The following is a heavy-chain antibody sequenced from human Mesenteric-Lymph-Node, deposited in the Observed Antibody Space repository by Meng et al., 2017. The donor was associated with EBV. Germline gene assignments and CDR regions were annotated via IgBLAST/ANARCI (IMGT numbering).Heavy chain of an antibody. V-gene: IGHV4-34*02. CDR1: GGSFSGYY. CDR3: ARGYCTTTTCYALVFDT. D-gene: IGHD2-2*01. J-gene: IGHJ5*02. CDR2: INHSGTT. Sequence: QVQLQQWVAGLGNPSETLSRTCEVCGGSFSGYYWGWIRQPPGKGLEWIGEINHSGTTNYNPSLKSRVTISIDTSQNQFSLKMTSVDDVDTAVYYCARGYCTTTTCYALVFDTWGEGTLVTVAS.